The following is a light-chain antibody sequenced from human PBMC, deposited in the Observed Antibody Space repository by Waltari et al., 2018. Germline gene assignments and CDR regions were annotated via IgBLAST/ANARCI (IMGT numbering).Light chain of an antibody. J-gene: IGLJ2*01. CDR1: SGNIATNY. CDR2: ENN. Sequence: FMLTQPHSVSESPGKTVTISCTRSSGNIATNYVKWYQQRPGSAPTKVIYENNQSPSGVPYRFSGSIDSSSNSASLIISGLKADDEADYYCQSFDSSHVVFGGGTKLTVL. V-gene: IGLV6-57*03. CDR3: QSFDSSHVV.